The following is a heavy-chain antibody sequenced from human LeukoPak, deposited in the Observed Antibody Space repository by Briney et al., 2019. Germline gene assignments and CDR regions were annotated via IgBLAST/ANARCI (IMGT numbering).Heavy chain of an antibody. D-gene: IGHD4-17*01. CDR3: ARDYSTVTTFFDY. CDR1: GFTFSSYR. CDR2: ITGGSTTI. J-gene: IGHJ4*02. V-gene: IGHV3-48*01. Sequence: GGSLRLSCAASGFTFSSYRMNWVRQAPGKGLEWVSYITGGSTTIYYADSVKGRFTISRDNAKNSLYLQMNILRAEDTAVYYCARDYSTVTTFFDYWGQGTLVTVSS.